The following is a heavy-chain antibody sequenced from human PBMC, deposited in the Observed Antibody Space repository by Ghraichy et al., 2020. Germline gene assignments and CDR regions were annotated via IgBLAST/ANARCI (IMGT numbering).Heavy chain of an antibody. Sequence: SETLSLTCTVSGGSISIYYWSWVRQPPGKRLEWIGYIYYSGSSNYNPSLKSRVTISVDTSKNQFSLRLSSVTAADTAMYYCARDGGSGSYGYFDLWGRGTLVTVSS. V-gene: IGHV4-59*01. CDR2: IYYSGSS. CDR1: GGSISIYY. CDR3: ARDGGSGSYGYFDL. J-gene: IGHJ2*01. D-gene: IGHD3-10*01.